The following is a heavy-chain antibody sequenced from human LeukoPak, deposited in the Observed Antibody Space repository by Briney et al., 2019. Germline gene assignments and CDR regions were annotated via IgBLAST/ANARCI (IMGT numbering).Heavy chain of an antibody. CDR1: GGSISSYY. D-gene: IGHD3-10*01. Sequence: PSETLSLTCTVTGGSISSYYWSWIRQPPGKGLEWIGYIYYSGSTNYNPSLKSRVTISVDTSKNQFSLKLSSVTAADTAVYYCARDTRDGSGSYWGPNAFDIWGQGTMVTVSS. CDR3: ARDTRDGSGSYWGPNAFDI. CDR2: IYYSGST. V-gene: IGHV4-59*01. J-gene: IGHJ3*02.